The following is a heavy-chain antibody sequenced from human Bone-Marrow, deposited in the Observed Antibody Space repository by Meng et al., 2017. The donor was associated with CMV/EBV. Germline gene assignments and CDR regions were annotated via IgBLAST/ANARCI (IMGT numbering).Heavy chain of an antibody. J-gene: IGHJ5*02. V-gene: IGHV1-2*02. CDR2: INPNSGGT. Sequence: SGYPFTGYYIPWVRRAPGQGLEWMGWINPNSGGTNYAQKFQGRVAMTRDTSISTARMELSRLRSDDTAVYYCARGGEWELPEDWFDPWGQGTLVTVSS. D-gene: IGHD1-26*01. CDR3: ARGGEWELPEDWFDP. CDR1: GYPFTGYY.